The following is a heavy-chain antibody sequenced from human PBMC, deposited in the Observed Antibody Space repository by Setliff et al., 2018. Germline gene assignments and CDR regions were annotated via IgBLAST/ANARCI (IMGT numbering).Heavy chain of an antibody. CDR1: GFTFSGSA. V-gene: IGHV3-73*01. J-gene: IGHJ3*02. CDR3: TFARDGYDVFDI. Sequence: PGGSLRLSCAASGFTFSGSAMYWVRQASGRGLEWVGRIRSKADSYATAYAASVRGRFTISRDDSKSTAYLQMNSLKTEDTAVYYCTFARDGYDVFDIWGQGTMVTVSS. D-gene: IGHD5-18*01. CDR2: IRSKADSYAT.